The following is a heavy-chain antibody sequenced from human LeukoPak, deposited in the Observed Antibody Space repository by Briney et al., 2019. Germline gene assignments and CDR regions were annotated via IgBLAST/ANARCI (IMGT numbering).Heavy chain of an antibody. J-gene: IGHJ3*02. CDR2: IIPILGIA. CDR1: GGTFSSYA. CDR3: ASMASGVIRLGELGAFDI. Sequence: GASVKVSCKASGGTFSSYAISWVRQAPGQGLEWMGRIIPILGIANYAQKFQGRVTITADKSTSTAYMELSSLRSEDTAVYYCASMASGVIRLGELGAFDIWGQGTMVTVSS. V-gene: IGHV1-69*04. D-gene: IGHD3-16*01.